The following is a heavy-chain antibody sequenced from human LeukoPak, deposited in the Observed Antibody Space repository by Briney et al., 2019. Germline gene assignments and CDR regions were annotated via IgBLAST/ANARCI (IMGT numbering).Heavy chain of an antibody. Sequence: ASVTVSCMASGYTFTGYYMHWVRQAPGQGLEWMGWINPNSGGTNYAQKFQGRVTMTRDMSTSTVYMELSSLRSEDTAVYYCARGETDPQHWGQGTLVTVSS. J-gene: IGHJ1*01. CDR1: GYTFTGYY. V-gene: IGHV1-2*02. CDR3: ARGETDPQH. CDR2: INPNSGGT. D-gene: IGHD1-26*01.